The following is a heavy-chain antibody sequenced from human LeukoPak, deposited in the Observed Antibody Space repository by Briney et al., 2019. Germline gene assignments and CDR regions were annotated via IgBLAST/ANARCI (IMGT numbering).Heavy chain of an antibody. J-gene: IGHJ5*02. V-gene: IGHV4-61*02. D-gene: IGHD1/OR15-1a*01. CDR3: ARDQKGRNWHRGGFDP. CDR2: IYITGST. CDR1: GGSINSDDFY. Sequence: SETLSLTCTVAGGSINSDDFYWSWIRRPAGKALEWIGRIYITGSTDYNPSLKSRVTISIETSKNQFSLKLNSVTASDTAVYYCARDQKGRNWHRGGFDPWGQGMLVTVSP.